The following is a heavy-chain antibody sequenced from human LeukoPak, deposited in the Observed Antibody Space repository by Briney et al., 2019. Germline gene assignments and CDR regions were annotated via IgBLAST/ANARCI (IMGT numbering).Heavy chain of an antibody. Sequence: PGGSLRLSCAASGITFSSYGMSWVRQAPGKGLEWVSSISSTGGTTYHADSVKGRFTISRDNPMNTLYLQMNSLRPEDTAVYYCAKSKALAGLNTCFDYWGQGTLVTVSS. V-gene: IGHV3-23*01. CDR3: AKSKALAGLNTCFDY. J-gene: IGHJ4*02. CDR1: GITFSSYG. D-gene: IGHD6-19*01. CDR2: ISSTGGTT.